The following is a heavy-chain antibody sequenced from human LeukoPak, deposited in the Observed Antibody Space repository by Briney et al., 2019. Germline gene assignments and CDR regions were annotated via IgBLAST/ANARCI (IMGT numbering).Heavy chain of an antibody. D-gene: IGHD3-10*01. CDR3: TTASVTMVRGVINPDAFDV. CDR1: GFTFSNAW. CDR2: IMSKSDGGTT. Sequence: GGSLRLSCAASGFTFSNAWMSWVRQAPGKGLEWVGRIMSKSDGGTTAYGAPVKGRFAISRDDSKNMLYLQMKGLETEDTAVYYCTTASVTMVRGVINPDAFDVWGQGTTVTVSS. J-gene: IGHJ3*01. V-gene: IGHV3-15*01.